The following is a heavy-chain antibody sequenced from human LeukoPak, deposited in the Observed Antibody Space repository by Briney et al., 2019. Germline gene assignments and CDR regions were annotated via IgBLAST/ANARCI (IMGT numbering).Heavy chain of an antibody. V-gene: IGHV1-2*02. CDR2: INPHSGGT. CDR3: ARVPRPDFASGSYRHHYYMDV. D-gene: IGHD3-10*01. CDR1: GYTFTHYY. J-gene: IGHJ6*03. Sequence: ASVKVSCPASGYTFTHYYVHWVRQAPGQGLEWMGWINPHSGGTNSAQEFQGRVTMTRDTSISTAFMELSNLRSDDTAVYFCARVPRPDFASGSYRHHYYMDVWGKGTTVTVSS.